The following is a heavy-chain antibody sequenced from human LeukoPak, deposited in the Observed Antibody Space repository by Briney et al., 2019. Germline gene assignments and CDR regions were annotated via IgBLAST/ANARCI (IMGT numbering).Heavy chain of an antibody. D-gene: IGHD5-18*01. CDR2: ISYDGSNK. Sequence: GGSLRLSCAASGFTFSSYAMHWVRQAPGKGLEWVAVISYDGSNKYYADSVKGRFTISRDNSKNTLYLQMNSLRAEDTAVYYCARDGHSYGHGWFDPWGQGTLVTASS. CDR1: GFTFSSYA. V-gene: IGHV3-30-3*01. J-gene: IGHJ5*02. CDR3: ARDGHSYGHGWFDP.